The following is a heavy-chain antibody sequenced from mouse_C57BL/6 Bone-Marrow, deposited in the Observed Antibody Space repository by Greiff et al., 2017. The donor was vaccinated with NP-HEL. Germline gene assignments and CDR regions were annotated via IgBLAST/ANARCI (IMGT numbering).Heavy chain of an antibody. D-gene: IGHD1-1*01. CDR1: GFSLTSYA. CDR2: IWTGGGT. V-gene: IGHV2-9-1*01. CDR3: ARITTVPLYAMDY. Sequence: VQGVESGPGLVAPSQSLSITCTVSGFSLTSYAISWVRQPPGKGLEWLGVIWTGGGTNYNSALKSRLSISKDNSKSQVFLKMNSLQTDDTARYYCARITTVPLYAMDYWGQGTSVTVSS. J-gene: IGHJ4*01.